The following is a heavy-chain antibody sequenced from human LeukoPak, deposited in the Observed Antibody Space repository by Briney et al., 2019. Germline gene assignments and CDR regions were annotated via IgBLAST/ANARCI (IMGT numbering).Heavy chain of an antibody. D-gene: IGHD6-19*01. J-gene: IGHJ4*02. Sequence: PGGSLRLSCAASGFTFSSYSMNWVRQAPGKGLEWVSSISSSSSYIYYADSVKGRFTISRDNAKNSLYLQMSSLRAEDTAVYYCVIKTTKAIAVADYYFDYWGQGTLVTVSS. CDR2: ISSSSSYI. CDR1: GFTFSSYS. CDR3: VIKTTKAIAVADYYFDY. V-gene: IGHV3-21*01.